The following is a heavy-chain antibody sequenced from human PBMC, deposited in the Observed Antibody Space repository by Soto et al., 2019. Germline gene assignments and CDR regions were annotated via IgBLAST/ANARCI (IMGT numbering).Heavy chain of an antibody. V-gene: IGHV4-39*02. CDR3: ARDRAKWKDYYYYGMDV. CDR1: GGSISSSSYY. Sequence: SETLSLTCTVSGGSISSSSYYWGWIRQPPGKGLEWIGSIYYSGSTYYNPSLKSRVTISVDTSKNQFSLKLSSVTAADTAVYYCARDRAKWKDYYYYGMDVWDQGTTVTVSS. CDR2: IYYSGST. D-gene: IGHD1-20*01. J-gene: IGHJ6*02.